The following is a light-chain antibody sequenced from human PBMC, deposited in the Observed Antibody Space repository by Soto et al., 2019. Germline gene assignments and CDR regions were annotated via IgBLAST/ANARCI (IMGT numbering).Light chain of an antibody. CDR1: QGISTY. CDR2: DAS. Sequence: DIQMIQSPSSLSASVGDRVAITCRASQGISTYLNWYQQKPGKVPKLLIYDASSLQSGVPSRFSGSGSGTDYTLTISSLQPEDFATYDCQQLNSYPTFGGGTKVDIK. J-gene: IGKJ4*01. V-gene: IGKV1-39*01. CDR3: QQLNSYPT.